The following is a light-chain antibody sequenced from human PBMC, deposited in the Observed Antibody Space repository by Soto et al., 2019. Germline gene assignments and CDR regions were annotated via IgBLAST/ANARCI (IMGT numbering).Light chain of an antibody. Sequence: EIVLTQSPGTMSSSPGARPTLSCRASQSVSSSYLAWYQQKPGQAPRLLIYGASSRATGIPDRFTGSGSGTDFTLTISRLEPEDFAVFYCHQYGSSPQTFGQGTKVDIK. CDR3: HQYGSSPQT. CDR2: GAS. V-gene: IGKV3-20*01. J-gene: IGKJ1*01. CDR1: QSVSSSY.